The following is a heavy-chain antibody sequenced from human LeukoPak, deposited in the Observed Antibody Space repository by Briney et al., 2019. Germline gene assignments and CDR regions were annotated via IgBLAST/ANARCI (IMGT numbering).Heavy chain of an antibody. CDR2: IISSSSTK. V-gene: IGHV3-48*02. CDR1: GFTFSDYS. Sequence: GGSLRLSCAASGFTFSDYSMTWVRQAPGKGLEWVSYIISSSSTKYYADSVKGRFTISRDNAKNSLYLQMNSLRDEDTAVYYCARATVYSSSWAHFDYWGQGTLVTVSS. D-gene: IGHD6-13*01. J-gene: IGHJ4*02. CDR3: ARATVYSSSWAHFDY.